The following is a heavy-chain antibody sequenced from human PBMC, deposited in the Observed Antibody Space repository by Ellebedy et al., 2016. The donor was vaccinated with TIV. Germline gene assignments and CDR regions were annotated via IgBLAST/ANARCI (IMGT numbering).Heavy chain of an antibody. CDR3: AREGPESYQDFYYGMDV. J-gene: IGHJ6*02. Sequence: PGGSLRFSCAASGDVISGYGVHWVRQVPGKGLEWVAVILYDGSNQYYAASVKGRFTISRDSSKNTVYLQMNSLRVEDTAVYYCAREGPESYQDFYYGMDVWGRGTRVTVSS. D-gene: IGHD3-10*01. CDR1: GDVISGYG. CDR2: ILYDGSNQ. V-gene: IGHV3-33*01.